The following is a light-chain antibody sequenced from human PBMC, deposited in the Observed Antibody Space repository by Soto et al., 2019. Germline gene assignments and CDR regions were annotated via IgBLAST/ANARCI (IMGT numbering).Light chain of an antibody. CDR3: QHSYGTPLT. J-gene: IGKJ4*01. CDR1: QSISNY. V-gene: IGKV1-39*01. Sequence: DMEMTQSPSSLSASVGDRVTITCRASQSISNYLNWYQHKPGKVPKLLIYAASSLQSGVPTRFSGSGCGTHFTLTINMLQPEDFATYYYQHSYGTPLTFGGGTKIEIK. CDR2: AAS.